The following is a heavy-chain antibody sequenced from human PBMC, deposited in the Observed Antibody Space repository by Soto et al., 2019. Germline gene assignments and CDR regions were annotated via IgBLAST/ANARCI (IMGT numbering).Heavy chain of an antibody. Sequence: EVRLLEAGGGLKQPGGSLRLSCAASGFTFKESAMNWVRQAPGKGLEWVASISDTGASTWYAESVRGRLSISSDNSKNTLYLQMHSLRGEDTAVYYCAKGRGSGWAWYFDNWGQGTLVTVSS. D-gene: IGHD6-19*01. J-gene: IGHJ4*02. CDR3: AKGRGSGWAWYFDN. V-gene: IGHV3-23*01. CDR1: GFTFKESA. CDR2: ISDTGAST.